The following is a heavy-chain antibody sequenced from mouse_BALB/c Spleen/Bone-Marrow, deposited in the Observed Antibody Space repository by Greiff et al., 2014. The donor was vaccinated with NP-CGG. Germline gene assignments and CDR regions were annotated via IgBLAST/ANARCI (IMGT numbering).Heavy chain of an antibody. V-gene: IGHV5-12*02. CDR1: GFSFSDYY. CDR3: ARLGDYSYFDY. J-gene: IGHJ2*01. D-gene: IGHD1-1*01. Sequence: VQLKESGGGIVQPGGSLKLSCVISGFSFSDYYMYWVRQTPEKRLEWVAYIIDSGGSTYYPDTVKGRFTISRDNAKNTLYLQRSRLKSEDTAMYYCARLGDYSYFDYWGQGTTLTVSS. CDR2: IIDSGGST.